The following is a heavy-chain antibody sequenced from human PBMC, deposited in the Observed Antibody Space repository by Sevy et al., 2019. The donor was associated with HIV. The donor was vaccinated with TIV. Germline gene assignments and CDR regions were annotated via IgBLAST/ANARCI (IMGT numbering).Heavy chain of an antibody. D-gene: IGHD3-16*01. J-gene: IGHJ3*02. CDR3: ATERAYLGNAFDI. CDR1: GFTFSSYG. CDR2: IWYDGSNK. V-gene: IGHV3-33*01. Sequence: GGSLRLSCAASGFTFSSYGMHWVRQAPGKGLEWVAVIWYDGSNKYYADSVKGRFTISRDNSKNTLYLQMNSLRAEDTAVYYCATERAYLGNAFDIWGQGTMVTVSS.